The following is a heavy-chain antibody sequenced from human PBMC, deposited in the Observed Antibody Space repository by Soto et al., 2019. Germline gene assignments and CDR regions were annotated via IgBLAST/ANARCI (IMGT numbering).Heavy chain of an antibody. J-gene: IGHJ4*02. Sequence: QVQLVQSGAEVKKPGASVKVSCKASGYTFTGYYIHWVRQAPGQGFAWMGWINHNTGDTNYAQKFQGRVTMTRDTSISTVYMELSRLRYDDTAVYYCTRLGIATAYWGQGTLITVSS. CDR2: INHNTGDT. CDR1: GYTFTGYY. D-gene: IGHD6-13*01. CDR3: TRLGIATAY. V-gene: IGHV1-2*02.